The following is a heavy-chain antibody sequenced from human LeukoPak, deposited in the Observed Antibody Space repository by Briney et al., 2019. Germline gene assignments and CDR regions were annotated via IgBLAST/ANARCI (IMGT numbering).Heavy chain of an antibody. J-gene: IGHJ4*02. CDR2: IWNDGSNE. CDR3: GAGYCGGYDCSPGY. Sequence: GGSLRLSCVTSGFTFSTYGIHWVRQAPGKGLEWLSVIWNDGSNEIYVDSVKDRFTISRDNSKNTAYLQMGSLRVDDTAVYYCGAGYCGGYDCSPGYWGRGTLVIVSS. V-gene: IGHV3-33*01. D-gene: IGHD2-21*01. CDR1: GFTFSTYG.